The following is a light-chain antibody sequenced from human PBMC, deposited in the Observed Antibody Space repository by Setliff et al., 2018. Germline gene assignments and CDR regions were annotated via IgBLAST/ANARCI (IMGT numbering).Light chain of an antibody. J-gene: IGLJ1*01. CDR2: DVS. V-gene: IGLV2-14*03. CDR3: SSYTSSRTFV. CDR1: SSDVGTYNH. Sequence: QSVLTQPASVSGSPGQSITISCTGTSSDVGTYNHVSWYQQHPGKAPKLMIYDVSKRPSGVSNRFSGSKSGNTASLTISGPQAEDEADYYCSSYTSSRTFVFGSGTKVTVL.